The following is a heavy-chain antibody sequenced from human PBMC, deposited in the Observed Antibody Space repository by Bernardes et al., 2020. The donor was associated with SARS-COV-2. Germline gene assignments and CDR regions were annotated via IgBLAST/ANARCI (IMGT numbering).Heavy chain of an antibody. V-gene: IGHV3-23*05. CDR3: ARTRGGAWGTQYYFDN. J-gene: IGHJ4*02. Sequence: GGSLRLSCAASGFTFNFFPMAWIRQSPGRGLEWVSALSTSGGSTYYAASVKGRFVISRDNSQNTLFLQMSSLTADDTATYFCARTRGGAWGTQYYFDNWGQGTLVTVAS. CDR2: LSTSGGST. CDR1: GFTFNFFP. D-gene: IGHD3-16*01.